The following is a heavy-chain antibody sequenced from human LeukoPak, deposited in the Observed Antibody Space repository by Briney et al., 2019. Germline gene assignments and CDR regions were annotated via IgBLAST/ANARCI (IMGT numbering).Heavy chain of an antibody. CDR2: IIPIFGTA. CDR3: ASGGSGSSVYYFDY. J-gene: IGHJ4*02. V-gene: IGHV1-69*01. Sequence: GSSVKVSCKASGGTFSSYAISWVRQAPGQGLEWMGGIIPIFGTANYAQKFQGRVTITADESTSTAYMELGSLRSEDTAVYYCASGGSGSSVYYFDYWGQGTLVTVSS. CDR1: GGTFSSYA. D-gene: IGHD3-10*01.